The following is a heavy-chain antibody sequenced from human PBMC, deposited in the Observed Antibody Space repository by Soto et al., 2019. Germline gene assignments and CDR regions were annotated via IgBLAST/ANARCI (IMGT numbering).Heavy chain of an antibody. J-gene: IGHJ6*03. CDR2: IYYSGST. V-gene: IGHV4-59*01. D-gene: IGHD4-17*01. CDR3: ARDLYGDYYYYMDV. Sequence: PSETLSLTFTVSGGSISSYDWSWIRQPPGKGLEWIGYIYYSGSTNYNPSLKSRVTISVDTSKNQFSLKLSSVTAADTAVYYCARDLYGDYYYYMDVWGKGTTVTVSS. CDR1: GGSISSYD.